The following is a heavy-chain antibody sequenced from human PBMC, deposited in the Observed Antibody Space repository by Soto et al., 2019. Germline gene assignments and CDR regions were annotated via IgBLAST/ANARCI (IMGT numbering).Heavy chain of an antibody. D-gene: IGHD1-26*01. V-gene: IGHV6-1*01. CDR2: TYYRSKWYY. CDR1: GDSVSSNSAG. J-gene: IGHJ4*01. Sequence: PSPTLSLPCAITGDSVSSNSAGRSWVRQSPSRGLEWLGRTYYRSKWYYEYAVSVRGRITINPDTSKNQSSLQLNSVTPEDTAVYFCARGEQYSGRIFDYWGQGTLVTVSS. CDR3: ARGEQYSGRIFDY.